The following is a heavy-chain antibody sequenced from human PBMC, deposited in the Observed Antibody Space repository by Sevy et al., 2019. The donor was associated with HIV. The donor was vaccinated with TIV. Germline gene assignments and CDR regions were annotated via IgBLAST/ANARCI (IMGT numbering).Heavy chain of an antibody. D-gene: IGHD3-22*01. J-gene: IGHJ4*02. CDR2: ISGSGGTT. Sequence: GGSLRLSCAASGFTFPTYAMSWVPQAPGKGLEWVSTISGSGGTTHYADSVKGRFTVYRDNFKITLFLQMNSLRAEDTAVYYCAKEGLITRNRWRIDSWGQGTLVTVSS. V-gene: IGHV3-23*01. CDR1: GFTFPTYA. CDR3: AKEGLITRNRWRIDS.